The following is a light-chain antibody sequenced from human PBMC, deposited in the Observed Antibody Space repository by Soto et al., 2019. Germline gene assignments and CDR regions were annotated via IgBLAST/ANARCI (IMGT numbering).Light chain of an antibody. J-gene: IGKJ5*01. V-gene: IGKV3D-20*02. CDR3: QQRSNWPP. Sequence: EIVLTQSPGTLSLSPGERATLSFMASHTISSSYLAWYQQKPGQAPRLLIYDASNRATGIPARFSGSGSGTDFTLTISSLEPEDFAVYYCQQRSNWPPFGQGTRLEIK. CDR1: HTISSSY. CDR2: DAS.